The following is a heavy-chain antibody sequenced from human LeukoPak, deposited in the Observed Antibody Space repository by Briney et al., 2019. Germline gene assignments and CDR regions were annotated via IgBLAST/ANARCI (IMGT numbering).Heavy chain of an antibody. CDR3: VKGGGDVIAVAYFDY. Sequence: SGGSLRLSCAASGFTFSSYGMHWVRQAPGKGLEWVAVISYDGSNKYYADSVKGRFTISRDNSKNTLYLQMNSLRAEDTAVYYCVKGGGDVIAVAYFDYWGQGTLVTVSS. V-gene: IGHV3-30*18. D-gene: IGHD6-19*01. CDR2: ISYDGSNK. CDR1: GFTFSSYG. J-gene: IGHJ4*02.